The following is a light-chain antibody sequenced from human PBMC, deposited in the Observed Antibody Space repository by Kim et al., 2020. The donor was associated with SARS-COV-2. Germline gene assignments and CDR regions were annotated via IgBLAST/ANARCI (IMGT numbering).Light chain of an antibody. V-gene: IGLV3-1*01. Sequence: SYELTQPPSVSVSPGQTASITCSGDKLGDKYACWYQQKPGQSPVLVIYQDIKRPSGIPERFSGSNSGNTATLTISGTQAMDEADYYCQAWDSSTFWVFGGGTKLTVL. CDR2: QDI. CDR3: QAWDSSTFWV. J-gene: IGLJ3*02. CDR1: KLGDKY.